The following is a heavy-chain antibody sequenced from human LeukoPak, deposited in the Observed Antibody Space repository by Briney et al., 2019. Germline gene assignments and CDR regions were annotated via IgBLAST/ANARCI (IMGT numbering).Heavy chain of an antibody. Sequence: GGSLRLSCAASGFTFSSSLIHWVRQGPGEGPVWVSLINTDGSSTNYADSVKGRFTISRDNAKNTLFLHMDSLRAEDTAVYYCAFGTGWFFNYWGQGTLVTVSS. CDR3: AFGTGWFFNY. D-gene: IGHD6-19*01. CDR2: INTDGSST. CDR1: GFTFSSSL. J-gene: IGHJ4*02. V-gene: IGHV3-74*01.